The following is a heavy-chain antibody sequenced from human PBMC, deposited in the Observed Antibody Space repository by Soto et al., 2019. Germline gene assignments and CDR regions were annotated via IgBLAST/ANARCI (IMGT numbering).Heavy chain of an antibody. CDR3: ARDWAAALDY. J-gene: IGHJ4*02. D-gene: IGHD6-13*01. Sequence: GGSLRLSCAASGFIFSDYSMNWVRQAPGKGLEWVSSISGSRGYIYYGDSVKGRFTISRDNAKNSVVLQMNNLRAEDTAVYYCARDWAAALDYWGPGTLVTVSS. CDR2: ISGSRGYI. CDR1: GFIFSDYS. V-gene: IGHV3-21*01.